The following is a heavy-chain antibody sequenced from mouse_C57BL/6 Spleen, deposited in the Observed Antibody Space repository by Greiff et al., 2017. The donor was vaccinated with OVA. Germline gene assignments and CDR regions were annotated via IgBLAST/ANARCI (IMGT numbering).Heavy chain of an antibody. CDR2: IYPGSGNT. CDR1: GYTFTDYY. D-gene: IGHD2-3*01. CDR3: ARDDGYYKNAMDY. Sequence: VQLQQSGAELVRPGASVKLSCKASGYTFTDYYINWVKQRPGQGLEWIARIYPGSGNTYYNEKFKGKATLTAEKSSSTAYMQLSSLTSEDSAVYFCARDDGYYKNAMDYWGQGTSVTVSS. V-gene: IGHV1-76*01. J-gene: IGHJ4*01.